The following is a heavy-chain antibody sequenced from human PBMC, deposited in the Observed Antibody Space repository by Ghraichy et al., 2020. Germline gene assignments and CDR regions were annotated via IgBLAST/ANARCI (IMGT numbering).Heavy chain of an antibody. D-gene: IGHD6-13*01. CDR2: IFSNDEK. CDR3: ARGPHSSSWYVGLTGGWFDP. V-gene: IGHV2-26*01. CDR1: GFSLSNARMG. Sequence: SGPTLVKPTETLTLTCTVSGFSLSNARMGVSWIRQPPGKALEWLAHIFSNDEKSYSTSLKRRLTISKDTSKSQVVLTMTNMDPVDTATYYCARGPHSSSWYVGLTGGWFDPWGQGTLVTVSS. J-gene: IGHJ5*02.